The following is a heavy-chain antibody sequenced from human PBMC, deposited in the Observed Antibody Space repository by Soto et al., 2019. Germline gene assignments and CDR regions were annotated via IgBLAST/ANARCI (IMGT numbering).Heavy chain of an antibody. Sequence: QVQLVQSGAEVKKPGASVKVSCKTSGYSFTSYAIHWVRQAAGQRPEWMGWINVGNAKTRYSQKFQDRVTITRGTSASTAYMELSSLKFEDTAVYYCARAGYSSSWDSYFDFWGQGTKVTVSS. CDR1: GYSFTSYA. CDR2: INVGNAKT. CDR3: ARAGYSSSWDSYFDF. J-gene: IGHJ4*02. D-gene: IGHD6-19*01. V-gene: IGHV1-3*01.